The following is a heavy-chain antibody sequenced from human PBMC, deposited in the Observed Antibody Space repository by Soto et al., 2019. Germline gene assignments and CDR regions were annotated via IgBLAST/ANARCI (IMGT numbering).Heavy chain of an antibody. D-gene: IGHD6-25*01. CDR3: AKGGAGYNYYYMDV. CDR2: ISGGGDGT. J-gene: IGHJ6*03. Sequence: GGSLRLSCAASGFTFSNYAMSWVRQATGKGLEWVSAISGGGDGTYYADSLKGRLTISRVNSKNKLYLQMNSLRAEDTAVYYCAKGGAGYNYYYMDVWGKGTTVTVSS. V-gene: IGHV3-23*01. CDR1: GFTFSNYA.